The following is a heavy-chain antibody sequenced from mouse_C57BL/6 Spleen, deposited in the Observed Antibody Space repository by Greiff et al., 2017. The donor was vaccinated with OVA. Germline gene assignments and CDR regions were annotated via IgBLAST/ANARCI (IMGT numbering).Heavy chain of an antibody. J-gene: IGHJ3*01. CDR1: GYTFTEYT. CDR2: FYPGSGSI. D-gene: IGHD2-5*01. V-gene: IGHV1-62-2*01. CDR3: ARHEEAYYSNLEDSNFSFAY. Sequence: LQQPGAELVKPGASVKLSCKASGYTFTEYTIHWVKQRSGQGLEWIGWFYPGSGSIKYNEKFKDKATLTADKSSSTVYMELSRLTSEDSAVYFCARHEEAYYSNLEDSNFSFAYWGQGTLVTVSA.